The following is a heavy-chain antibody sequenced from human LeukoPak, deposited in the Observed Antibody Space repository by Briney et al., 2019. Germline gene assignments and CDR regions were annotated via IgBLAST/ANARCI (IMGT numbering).Heavy chain of an antibody. J-gene: IGHJ4*02. V-gene: IGHV4-34*01. Sequence: SETLSLTCAVSGGSFSDHHWGLICQPPRKGLEWIGEFHHSGHTNYNPSLASRVTISVDTPKNQFSLKLTSVIAADTAFYYCARTGHRFDFWGQGTLVTVSS. D-gene: IGHD1-1*01. CDR2: FHHSGHT. CDR3: ARTGHRFDF. CDR1: GGSFSDHH.